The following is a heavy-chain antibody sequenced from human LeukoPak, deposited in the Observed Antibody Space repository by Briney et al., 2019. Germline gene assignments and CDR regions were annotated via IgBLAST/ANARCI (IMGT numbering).Heavy chain of an antibody. J-gene: IGHJ4*02. CDR2: ISGSGGST. CDR1: GFTFSSYA. CDR3: ADFPCHSRGFDY. D-gene: IGHD3-3*01. V-gene: IGHV3-23*01. Sequence: GGSLRLSCAASGFTFSSYAMSWVRQAPGKGLEWVSAISGSGGSTYYADSVKGRFTISRDNSKNTLYLQMNSLRAEDTAVYYCADFPCHSRGFDYWGQGTLVTVSS.